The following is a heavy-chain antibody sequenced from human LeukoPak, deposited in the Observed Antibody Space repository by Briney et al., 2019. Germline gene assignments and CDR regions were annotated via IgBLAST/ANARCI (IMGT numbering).Heavy chain of an antibody. D-gene: IGHD3-3*01. CDR2: IYITGST. CDR3: ATSCVDFWSGSFGYLDY. J-gene: IGHJ4*02. CDR1: GGSISSYY. Sequence: SETLSLTCTVSGGSISSYYWSWFRQPAGKGLEWIGRIYITGSTNYNPSLKSRVTMSVDTSKSQFSLRLSSVTAADTAAYYCATSCVDFWSGSFGYLDYWGQGTLVTVSS. V-gene: IGHV4-4*07.